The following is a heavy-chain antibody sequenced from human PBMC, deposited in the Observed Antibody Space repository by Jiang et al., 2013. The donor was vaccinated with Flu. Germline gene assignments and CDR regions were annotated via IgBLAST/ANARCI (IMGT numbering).Heavy chain of an antibody. Sequence: LLKPSETLSLTCAVYGGSFSGYYWSWIRQPPGKGLEWIGEINHSGSTNYNPSLKSRVTISVDTSKNQFSLKLSSVTAADTAVYYCARVFTAGVVPAAILPYYFDYWGQGTLVTVSS. D-gene: IGHD2-2*01. CDR1: GGSFSGYY. CDR2: INHSGST. CDR3: ARVFTAGVVPAAILPYYFDY. V-gene: IGHV4-34*01. J-gene: IGHJ4*02.